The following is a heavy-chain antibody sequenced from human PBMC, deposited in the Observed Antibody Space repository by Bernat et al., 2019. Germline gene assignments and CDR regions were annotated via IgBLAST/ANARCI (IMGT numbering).Heavy chain of an antibody. CDR3: AREDDSSGYYYPH. Sequence: QVQLVESGGGVVQPGRSLRLSCAASGFTFSSYGMHWVRQAPGKGLEWVAVIWYDGSNKYYADSVKGRFTISRDNSKNTLYLQMNSLRAEDTAVYYCAREDDSSGYYYPHWGQGTLVTVSS. D-gene: IGHD3-22*01. J-gene: IGHJ4*02. CDR2: IWYDGSNK. CDR1: GFTFSSYG. V-gene: IGHV3-33*01.